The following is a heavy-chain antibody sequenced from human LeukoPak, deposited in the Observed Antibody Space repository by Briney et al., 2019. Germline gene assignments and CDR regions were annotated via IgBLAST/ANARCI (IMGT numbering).Heavy chain of an antibody. CDR1: GFTFSSYW. J-gene: IGHJ4*02. D-gene: IGHD7-27*01. CDR2: VNTDGSHT. V-gene: IGHV3-74*01. Sequence: GGSLRLSCAASGFTFSSYWMHWVRQAPGKGLMWVSRVNTDGSHTNYADSVKGRFTISRDNAKNALYLQVNSLRAEDTAIYYCARGDLTFWGFPHWGQGVLVTVSS. CDR3: ARGDLTFWGFPH.